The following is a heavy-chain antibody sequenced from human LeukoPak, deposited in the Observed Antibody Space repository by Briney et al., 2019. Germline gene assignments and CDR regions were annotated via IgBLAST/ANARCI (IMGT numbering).Heavy chain of an antibody. V-gene: IGHV3-7*01. J-gene: IGHJ4*02. Sequence: GGSLRLSCAASGFAFSDSWTTWVRRAPGKGLEWVGNTRQDGKSKYYVDSVKGRFTIYRDNAHSTLYLDMNSLTAEETAIYYCGRETWQAYNDFWSGYVTDWGQGILVTVSS. CDR2: TRQDGKSK. CDR3: GRETWQAYNDFWSGYVTD. CDR1: GFAFSDSW. D-gene: IGHD3-3*01.